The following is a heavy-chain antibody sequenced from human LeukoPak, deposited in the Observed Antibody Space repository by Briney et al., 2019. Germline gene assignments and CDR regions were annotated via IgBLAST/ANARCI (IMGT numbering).Heavy chain of an antibody. V-gene: IGHV3-7*01. CDR2: INQDTSRK. J-gene: IGHJ4*02. CDR3: AGEHDNSGSEY. Sequence: GGSLRLSCAASGFTFTTYWMNWVRQAPGKGLEWVANINQDTSRKYYVDSVKGRFTISRNNAKNSVYLQMNSLRVEDTAVYYCAGEHDNSGSEYWGQGNLVTVSS. CDR1: GFTFTTYW. D-gene: IGHD4-11*01.